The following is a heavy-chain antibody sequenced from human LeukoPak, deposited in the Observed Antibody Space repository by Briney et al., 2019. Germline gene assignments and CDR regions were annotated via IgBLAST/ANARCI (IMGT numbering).Heavy chain of an antibody. CDR1: GFTFSSYG. CDR2: ISYDGSNK. D-gene: IGHD3-10*01. V-gene: IGHV3-30*18. J-gene: IGHJ4*02. CDR3: AKDGPEGRALWFGELFLLYYFDY. Sequence: GGSLRLSCAASGFTFSSYGMHWVRLAPGKGLEWVAVISYDGSNKYYADSVKGRFTISRDNSKNTLYLQMNSLRAEDTAVYYCAKDGPEGRALWFGELFLLYYFDYWGQGTLVTVSS.